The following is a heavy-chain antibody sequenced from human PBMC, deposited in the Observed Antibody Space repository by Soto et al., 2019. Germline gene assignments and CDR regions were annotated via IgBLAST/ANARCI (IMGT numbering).Heavy chain of an antibody. CDR2: IIPILGIA. CDR1: GGTFSSYT. J-gene: IGHJ1*01. CDR3: AREIRYCSSTSCPIQH. D-gene: IGHD2-2*01. Sequence: QVQLVQSGAEVKKPGSSVKVSCKASGGTFSSYTISWVRQAPGQGLEWMGRIIPILGIANYAQKFQGRVTITADKSTSTAYMELSSLRSEDTAVYYCAREIRYCSSTSCPIQHWGQGTLVTVSS. V-gene: IGHV1-69*08.